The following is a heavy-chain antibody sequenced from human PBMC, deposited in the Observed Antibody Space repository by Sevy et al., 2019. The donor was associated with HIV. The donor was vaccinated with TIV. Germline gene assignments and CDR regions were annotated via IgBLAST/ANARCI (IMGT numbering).Heavy chain of an antibody. V-gene: IGHV3-30*02. CDR2: IRYDGSNK. CDR3: SKGPYDSSGYHDY. J-gene: IGHJ4*02. CDR1: GFTFSSYG. Sequence: GGSLRLSCAASGFTFSSYGMHWVRQAPGKGLEWVAFIRYDGSNKYYADSVKGRFTTSRDNSKNTLYLQMNSLRAEDTAVYYCSKGPYDSSGYHDYWGQGTLVTVSS. D-gene: IGHD3-22*01.